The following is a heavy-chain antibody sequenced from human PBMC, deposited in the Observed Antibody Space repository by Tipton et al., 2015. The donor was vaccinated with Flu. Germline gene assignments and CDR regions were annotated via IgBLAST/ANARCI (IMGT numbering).Heavy chain of an antibody. D-gene: IGHD6-19*01. CDR2: IYTTGST. J-gene: IGHJ3*02. V-gene: IGHV4-61*02. CDR1: GGSIRSGSFY. CDR3: AREGPYSSAWYGLDAFDI. Sequence: TLSLTCTVFGGSIRSGSFYWSWIRQPAGKGLEWIGRIYTTGSTKYNPSLKSRVTISLDTSKNRFSLNLSSVTAADTAVYYCAREGPYSSAWYGLDAFDIWGQGTMVTVSS.